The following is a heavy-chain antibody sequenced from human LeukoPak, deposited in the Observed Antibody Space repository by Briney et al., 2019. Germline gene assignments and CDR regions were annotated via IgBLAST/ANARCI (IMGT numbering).Heavy chain of an antibody. Sequence: TSETLSLTCTVSGGSISSYYWSWIRQSAGKGLEWIGRIYTSGSTNYNPSLKSRVTMSVDTSKNQFSLKLSSVTAADTAVYYCARESYDSSGYYPVYWGQGTLVTVSS. CDR2: IYTSGST. CDR1: GGSISSYY. D-gene: IGHD3-22*01. CDR3: ARESYDSSGYYPVY. V-gene: IGHV4-4*07. J-gene: IGHJ4*02.